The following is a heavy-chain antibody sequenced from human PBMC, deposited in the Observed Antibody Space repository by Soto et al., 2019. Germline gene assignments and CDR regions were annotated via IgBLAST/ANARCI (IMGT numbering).Heavy chain of an antibody. J-gene: IGHJ6*02. CDR1: GFTFSGSA. CDR3: TRHGGDVKGPYYYYGMDV. CDR2: IRSKANSYAT. V-gene: IGHV3-73*01. Sequence: PGGSLRLSCAASGFTFSGSAMHWVRQASGKGLEWVGRIRSKANSYATPYAASVKGRFTISRDDSKNTAYLQMNSLKTEDTAVYYCTRHGGDVKGPYYYYGMDVWGQGTTVTVSS. D-gene: IGHD2-21*01.